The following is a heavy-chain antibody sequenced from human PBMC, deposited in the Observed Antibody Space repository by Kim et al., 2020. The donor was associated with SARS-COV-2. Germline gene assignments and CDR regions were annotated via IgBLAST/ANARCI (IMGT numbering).Heavy chain of an antibody. CDR3: ARDLRIAVVGMAY. J-gene: IGHJ4*02. V-gene: IGHV1-3*01. Sequence: YSPRFQGRVTITRDTSASTAYMELSSLRSEDTAVYYCARDLRIAVVGMAYWGQGTLVTVSS. D-gene: IGHD6-19*01.